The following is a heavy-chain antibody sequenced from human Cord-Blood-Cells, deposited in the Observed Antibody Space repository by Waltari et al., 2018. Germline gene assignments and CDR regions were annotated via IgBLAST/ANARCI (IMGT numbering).Heavy chain of an antibody. V-gene: IGHV4-61*09. J-gene: IGHJ3*02. D-gene: IGHD3-3*01. Sequence: QVQLQESGPGLVKPSQTLSLTCTVSGGSISSGSYYWSWIRQPAGKGLEWIGYIYTSGSTNSNPSLKSPVTISVDTSKNQFSLKLSSVTAADTAVYYCARGTYYDFWSGYAFDAFDIWGQGTMVTVSS. CDR2: IYTSGST. CDR3: ARGTYYDFWSGYAFDAFDI. CDR1: GGSISSGSYY.